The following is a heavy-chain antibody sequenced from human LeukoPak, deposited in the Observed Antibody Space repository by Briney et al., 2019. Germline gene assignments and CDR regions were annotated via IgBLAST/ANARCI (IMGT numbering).Heavy chain of an antibody. V-gene: IGHV3-30*18. CDR1: GFTFSSYG. D-gene: IGHD2/OR15-2a*01. CDR2: ISYDGSK. Sequence: GGSLRLSCAASGFTFSSYGMHWVRQAPGKGLEWVAVISYDGSKYYADPVKGRFTTSRDNSKNTLYLQMNSLRAEDTAVYYCAKGEYYSIDYWGQGTLVTVSS. J-gene: IGHJ4*02. CDR3: AKGEYYSIDY.